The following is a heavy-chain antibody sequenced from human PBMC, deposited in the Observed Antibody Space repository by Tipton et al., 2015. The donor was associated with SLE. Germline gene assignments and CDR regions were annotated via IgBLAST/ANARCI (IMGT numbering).Heavy chain of an antibody. Sequence: SLRLSCAASGFTFKSYEMNWVRQAPGRDLEWISYISTDSSNLYYSDSVQGRFTISRDNAENSLYLQMNNLRPEDTAVYYCAKFGNWGDLFFDHWGQGTLVTVSS. D-gene: IGHD7-27*01. V-gene: IGHV3-48*03. CDR3: AKFGNWGDLFFDH. CDR2: ISTDSSNL. J-gene: IGHJ4*02. CDR1: GFTFKSYE.